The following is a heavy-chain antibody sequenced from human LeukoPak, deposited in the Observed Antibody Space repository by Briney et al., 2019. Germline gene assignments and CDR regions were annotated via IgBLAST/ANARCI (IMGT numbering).Heavy chain of an antibody. CDR1: GYTFTTSV. CDR2: ITAYNAKT. V-gene: IGHV1-3*01. CDR3: AREIGGMDV. D-gene: IGHD3-3*01. Sequence: GASVKVSCKASGYTFTTSVMHWVRQAPGQRLEWMGWITAYNAKTNYTQKFQGRVTMTTDTFTSTAYMELRSLRSDDTAVYYCAREIGGMDVWGQGTTVTVSS. J-gene: IGHJ6*02.